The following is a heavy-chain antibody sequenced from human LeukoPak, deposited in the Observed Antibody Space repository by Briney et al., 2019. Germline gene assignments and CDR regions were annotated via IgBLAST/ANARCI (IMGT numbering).Heavy chain of an antibody. CDR1: GGSISSSDYY. Sequence: SETLSLTCTVSGGSISSSDYYWGWIRQPPGQGLEWIGSIDYSGSTYSNPSLKSRVTVSVDTSKNQFSLKLSSVTAADTAVYYCAREALEYFLFDYWGQGTLVTVSS. J-gene: IGHJ4*02. CDR2: IDYSGST. D-gene: IGHD6-6*01. V-gene: IGHV4-39*07. CDR3: AREALEYFLFDY.